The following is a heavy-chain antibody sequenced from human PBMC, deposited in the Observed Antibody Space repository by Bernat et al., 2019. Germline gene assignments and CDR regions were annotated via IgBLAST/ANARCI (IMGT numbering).Heavy chain of an antibody. D-gene: IGHD2-21*01. CDR3: AGLFVALDAFDM. V-gene: IGHV4-39*01. J-gene: IGHJ3*02. Sequence: QVQLQESGPGLVKPSETLSLTCTFSGGSISSSSYYWGWIRQPPGKGLEWIGSIYYSGSTYYNPSLKSRVTISVDTSKNQFSLKLSSVTAADTAVYYCAGLFVALDAFDMWGQVSMVTVSS. CDR2: IYYSGST. CDR1: GGSISSSSYY.